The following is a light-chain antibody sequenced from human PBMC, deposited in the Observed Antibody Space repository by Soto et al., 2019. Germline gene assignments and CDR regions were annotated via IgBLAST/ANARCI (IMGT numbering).Light chain of an antibody. CDR1: RTINNF. J-gene: IGKJ2*01. Sequence: DIQMTQSPSSLSASVGDRVTITCRASRTINNFLSWYQQKPGKPPKLLIYGASRLQSGVPSRFSGSGSGTDFILTISGLQTEDVAFYFCQESSSTPYIFGQGTKLEVK. CDR2: GAS. V-gene: IGKV1-39*01. CDR3: QESSSTPYI.